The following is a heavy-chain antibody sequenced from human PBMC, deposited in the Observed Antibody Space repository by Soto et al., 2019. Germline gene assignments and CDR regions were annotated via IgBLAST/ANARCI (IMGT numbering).Heavy chain of an antibody. D-gene: IGHD1-26*01. CDR2: IISSDHNV. Sequence: GGSLSLSSAASGVNFDDYPMHCVRHTPRKSLEWVSRIISSDHNVPCADSVNVRFTISKDNAKSTLYLQMNRLRVEDTVLYYCVKDGEWDFLQGGPFDHWGQGTLVTVSS. V-gene: IGHV3-9*01. CDR1: GVNFDDYP. J-gene: IGHJ4*02. CDR3: VKDGEWDFLQGGPFDH.